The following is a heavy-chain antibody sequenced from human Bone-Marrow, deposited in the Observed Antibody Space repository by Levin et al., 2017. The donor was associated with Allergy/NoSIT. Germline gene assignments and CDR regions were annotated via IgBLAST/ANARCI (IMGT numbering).Heavy chain of an antibody. CDR2: IRSKTHGATV. CDR3: STIDYGDYPRPLKPEIDS. J-gene: IGHJ3*02. CDR1: GFTFINAW. D-gene: IGHD4-17*01. Sequence: GESLKISCEASGFTFINAWMSWVRQAPGKGLEWIGRIRSKTHGATVDYAAPVKGRFTISRDDSKNTLYLQMNSLKIEDTALYYCSTIDYGDYPRPLKPEIDSWGQGTMVIVSS. V-gene: IGHV3-15*01.